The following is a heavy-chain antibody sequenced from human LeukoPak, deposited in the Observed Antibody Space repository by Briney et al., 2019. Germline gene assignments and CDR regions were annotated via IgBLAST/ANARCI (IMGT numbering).Heavy chain of an antibody. CDR1: GYSISSGYY. CDR2: IFHSGST. V-gene: IGHV4-38-2*01. D-gene: IGHD3-10*01. CDR3: ARASGSYGSGSYYYYGMDV. Sequence: SETLSLTCAVSGYSISSGYYWGWIRQPPGKGLGWIGSIFHSGSTYYNPSLKSRVNMSVDTSKNQISLKLSSATAADTAVYYCARASGSYGSGSYYYYGMDVWGKGTTVTVSS. J-gene: IGHJ6*04.